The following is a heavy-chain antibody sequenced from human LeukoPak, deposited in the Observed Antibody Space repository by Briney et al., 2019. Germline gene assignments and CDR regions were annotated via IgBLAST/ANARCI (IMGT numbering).Heavy chain of an antibody. CDR2: ISYDGSNK. V-gene: IGHV3-30*03. J-gene: IGHJ4*02. CDR1: GFTFSSYG. CDR3: ARGYCSSTSCWGKRY. Sequence: GGSLRLSCAASGFTFSSYGMHWVRQAPGKGLEWVAVISYDGSNKYYADSVKGRFTISRDNSKNTLYLQMNSLRAEDTAVYYCARGYCSSTSCWGKRYWGQGTLVTVSS. D-gene: IGHD2-2*01.